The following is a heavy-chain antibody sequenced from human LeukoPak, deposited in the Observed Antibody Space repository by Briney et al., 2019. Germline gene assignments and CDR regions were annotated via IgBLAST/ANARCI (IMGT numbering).Heavy chain of an antibody. D-gene: IGHD3-22*01. V-gene: IGHV3-30*02. J-gene: IGHJ4*02. Sequence: GGSLRLSCAASGFTFSSYWMHWVRQAPGKGLEWVAFIRSDGSNRYYADSVKGRFTISRDNSKNTVSLQMNSLRAEDTALYYCVTYYWDYWGQGTLVTVSS. CDR3: VTYYWDY. CDR1: GFTFSSYW. CDR2: IRSDGSNR.